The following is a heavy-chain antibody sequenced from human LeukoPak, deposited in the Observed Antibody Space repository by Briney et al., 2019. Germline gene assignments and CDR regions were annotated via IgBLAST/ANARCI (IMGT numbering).Heavy chain of an antibody. CDR2: IWFDGSNK. CDR1: GFGSSTYD. D-gene: IGHD6-13*01. Sequence: SGGSLRLYCAASGFGSSTYDMHWVRQAPGKGLDWVAVIWFDGSNKYYADSVKGRFTISRDNSKNTLYLQMNSLRAEDAAVYYCARGSSWFPFDYWGQGTLVSLSS. V-gene: IGHV3-33*01. J-gene: IGHJ4*02. CDR3: ARGSSWFPFDY.